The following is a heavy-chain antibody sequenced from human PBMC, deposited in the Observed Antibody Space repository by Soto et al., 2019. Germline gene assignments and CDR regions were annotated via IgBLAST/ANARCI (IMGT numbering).Heavy chain of an antibody. V-gene: IGHV3-13*01. D-gene: IGHD3-22*01. J-gene: IGHJ3*02. Sequence: EVQLVESGGGLVQPGGSLRLSCAASGFTFSSYDMHWVRQATGKGLEWVSAIGTAGDTYYPGSVKGRFTISRENARNSLFLTMESLRAGDTAVYYCTRGGYDSSDITANDGFGIWGDGTMVTVSS. CDR1: GFTFSSYD. CDR2: IGTAGDT. CDR3: TRGGYDSSDITANDGFGI.